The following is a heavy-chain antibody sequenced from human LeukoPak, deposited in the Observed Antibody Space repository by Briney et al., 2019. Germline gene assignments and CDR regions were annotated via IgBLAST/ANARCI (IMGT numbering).Heavy chain of an antibody. CDR2: IDPSDSYT. J-gene: IGHJ6*04. D-gene: IGHD6-13*01. CDR3: ARHRIAASEPPYGMDV. V-gene: IGHV5-10-1*01. Sequence: GESLKISCKGSGYSFTSYWISWVRQMPGKGLEWMGSIDPSDSYTNYSPSFQGHVTISADKFISTAYLQWSSLKASDTAMYYCARHRIAASEPPYGMDVWGKGTTVTVSS. CDR1: GYSFTSYW.